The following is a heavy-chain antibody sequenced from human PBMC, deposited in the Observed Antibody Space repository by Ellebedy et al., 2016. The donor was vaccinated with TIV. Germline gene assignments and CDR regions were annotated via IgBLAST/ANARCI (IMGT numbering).Heavy chain of an antibody. CDR2: IYYTGST. CDR1: GGSIRSYY. CDR3: ARVRAAAGIAHFDN. D-gene: IGHD6-13*01. J-gene: IGHJ4*02. Sequence: MPSETLSLTCTVSGGSIRSYYWSWIRQSPGKGLNWIGYIYYTGSTNYNPSLKSRVTISVDTSKNQFSLKQRSVTAADTAVYYCARVRAAAGIAHFDNWGQGTLVTVSS. V-gene: IGHV4-59*01.